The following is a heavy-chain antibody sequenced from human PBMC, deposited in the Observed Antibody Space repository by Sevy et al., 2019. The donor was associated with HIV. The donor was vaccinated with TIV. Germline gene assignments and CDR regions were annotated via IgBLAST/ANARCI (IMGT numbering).Heavy chain of an antibody. CDR3: ATTKYYYDSSGYPFDD. V-gene: IGHV1-24*01. D-gene: IGHD3-22*01. CDR2: FDPEDGET. CDR1: GSTLTKLS. Sequence: ASVKVSCKVSGSTLTKLSMHWVRQAPGKGLEWMATFDPEDGETHYAQKFQGRVTMTEDTSTDTAYMELSSLRSEDTAVYYCATTKYYYDSSGYPFDDWSQGTLVTVSS. J-gene: IGHJ4*02.